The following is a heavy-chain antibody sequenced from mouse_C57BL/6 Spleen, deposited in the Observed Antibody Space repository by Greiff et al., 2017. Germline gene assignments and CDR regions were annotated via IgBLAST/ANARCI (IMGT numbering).Heavy chain of an antibody. V-gene: IGHV1-69*01. CDR1: GYTFTSYW. J-gene: IGHJ2*01. Sequence: QVQLQQPGAELVMPGASVKLSCKASGYTFTSYWMHWVKQRPGQGLEWIGEIDPSDSYTNYNQKFKGKSTLTVDKSSSTAYMQLSSLTSEDSAVYYCARGSTGGLDYWGQGTTLTVS. D-gene: IGHD4-1*02. CDR3: ARGSTGGLDY. CDR2: IDPSDSYT.